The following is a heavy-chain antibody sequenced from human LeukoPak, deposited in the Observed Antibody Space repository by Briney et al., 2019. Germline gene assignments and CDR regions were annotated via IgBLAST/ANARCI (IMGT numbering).Heavy chain of an antibody. D-gene: IGHD6-19*01. CDR2: ISYDGASK. Sequence: GRSLRLSWAASGLTFSKFAVHWVRQAPGKGLEWVAVISYDGASKYYGDSVKGRFTISRDNSIHTVYLQMNSLRPEDTAVYYCASDPPYSSGWYGLDYWGQGTLVTVSS. J-gene: IGHJ4*02. CDR1: GLTFSKFA. V-gene: IGHV3-30-3*01. CDR3: ASDPPYSSGWYGLDY.